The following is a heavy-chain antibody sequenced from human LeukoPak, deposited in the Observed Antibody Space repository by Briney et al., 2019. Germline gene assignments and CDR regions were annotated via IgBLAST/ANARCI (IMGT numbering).Heavy chain of an antibody. CDR2: ISYDGSNK. V-gene: IGHV3-30*04. CDR1: GFTFSSYA. Sequence: GRSLRLSCAASGFTFSSYAMHWVRQAPGKGLEWVAVISYDGSNKYYADSVKGRFTISRDNSKNTLYLQMNSLRAEDTAVYYCANGRGPGDPMDQYHYGMDVWGQGTTVTVSS. D-gene: IGHD2-21*01. J-gene: IGHJ6*02. CDR3: ANGRGPGDPMDQYHYGMDV.